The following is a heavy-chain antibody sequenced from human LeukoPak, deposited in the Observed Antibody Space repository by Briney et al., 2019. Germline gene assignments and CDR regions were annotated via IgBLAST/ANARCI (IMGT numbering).Heavy chain of an antibody. CDR2: INHNGNVN. J-gene: IGHJ6*02. D-gene: IGHD3-16*01. CDR1: GFTFSSYW. CDR3: ARGGGLDV. Sequence: GGSLKLSCAASGFTFSSYWMNWARQAPGTGLEWVASINHNGNVNYYVDSVKGRFTISRDNAKNSLYLQMSNLRAEDTAVYFCARGGGLDVWGQGATVTVSS. V-gene: IGHV3-7*03.